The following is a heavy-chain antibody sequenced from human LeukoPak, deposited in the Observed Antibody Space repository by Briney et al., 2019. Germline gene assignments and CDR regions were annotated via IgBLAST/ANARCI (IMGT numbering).Heavy chain of an antibody. CDR2: ITTSGGST. CDR1: GFTFSSYD. V-gene: IGHV3-23*01. Sequence: GGPLRLSCAASGFTFSSYDMNWVRQAPGQGLEWVSAITTSGGSTFYADSVKGRFTISRDNSKNTLYLQMNSLRAEDTAVYYCAKGDGDYDTFDYWGQGTLVTVSS. CDR3: AKGDGDYDTFDY. D-gene: IGHD4-17*01. J-gene: IGHJ4*02.